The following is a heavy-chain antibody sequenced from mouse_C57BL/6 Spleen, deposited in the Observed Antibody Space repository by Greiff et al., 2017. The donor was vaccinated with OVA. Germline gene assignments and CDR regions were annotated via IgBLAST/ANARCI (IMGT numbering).Heavy chain of an antibody. D-gene: IGHD1-1*01. CDR2: LDPENGDT. J-gene: IGHJ2*01. Sequence: VQLQQSGAELVRPGASVKLSCTASGFNIKDDYMHWVKQRPEQGLEWIGWLDPENGDTEYASKFQGKATITADTSSNTAYRQLSSLTSEDTAVYYCTTTTRYFDYWGQGTTLTVSS. CDR3: TTTTRYFDY. V-gene: IGHV14-4*01. CDR1: GFNIKDDY.